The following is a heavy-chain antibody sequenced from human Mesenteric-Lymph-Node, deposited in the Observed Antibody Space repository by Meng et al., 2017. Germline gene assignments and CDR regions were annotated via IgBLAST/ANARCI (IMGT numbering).Heavy chain of an antibody. J-gene: IGHJ3*02. CDR1: GGSISSSNW. V-gene: IGHV4-4*02. CDR3: ASEALSTVDAFDI. CDR2: IYHSGST. D-gene: IGHD4-17*01. Sequence: SETLSLTCAVSGGSISSSNWWSWVRQPPGKGLEWIGEIYHSGSTNYNPSLKSRDTISVDKSKNQFSLKLSSVTAADTAVYYCASEALSTVDAFDIWGQGTMVTVSS.